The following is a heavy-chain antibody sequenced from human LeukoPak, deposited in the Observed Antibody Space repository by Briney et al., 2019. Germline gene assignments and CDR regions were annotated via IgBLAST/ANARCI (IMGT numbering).Heavy chain of an antibody. CDR3: ARRFDY. CDR2: IKQDGSDK. Sequence: PGGSLRLSCVASRFTFSSYWMSWVRQAPGKGLEWVANIKQDGSDKYYVDSVKGRFTISRDNAKNSLYLQMTGLRAEDTAVYYCARRFDYWGQGILVTVSS. CDR1: RFTFSSYW. V-gene: IGHV3-7*01. J-gene: IGHJ4*02.